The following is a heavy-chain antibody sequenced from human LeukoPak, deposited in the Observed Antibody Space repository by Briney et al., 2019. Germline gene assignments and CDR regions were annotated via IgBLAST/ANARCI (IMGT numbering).Heavy chain of an antibody. CDR1: GYTLTGYY. V-gene: IGHV1-2*02. J-gene: IGHJ6*03. Sequence: ASVKVSCKASGYTLTGYYMHWVRQAPGQGLEWMGWINPNSGGTNYAQKFQGRVTMTRDTSISTAYMELSRLRSDDTAVYYCARERASYYYYMDVWGKGTTVTVSS. CDR2: INPNSGGT. CDR3: ARERASYYYYMDV.